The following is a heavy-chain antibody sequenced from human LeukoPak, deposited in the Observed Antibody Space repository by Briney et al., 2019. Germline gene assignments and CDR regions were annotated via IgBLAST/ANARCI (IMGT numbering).Heavy chain of an antibody. CDR2: ISGSGGST. J-gene: IGHJ4*02. CDR1: GFTFSSYG. CDR3: AKEGPRLRYFDWLLYNFDY. Sequence: GGSLRLSCAASGFTFSSYGMSWVRQAPGKGLEWVSAISGSGGSTYYADSVKGRFTISRDNSKNTLYLQMNSLRAEDTAVYYCAKEGPRLRYFDWLLYNFDYWGQGTLVTVSS. V-gene: IGHV3-23*01. D-gene: IGHD3-9*01.